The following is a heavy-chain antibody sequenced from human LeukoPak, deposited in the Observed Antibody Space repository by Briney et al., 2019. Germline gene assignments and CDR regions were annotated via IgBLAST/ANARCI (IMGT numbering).Heavy chain of an antibody. Sequence: GASVKVSCKASGGTFSSYAISWVRQAPGQGLEWMGGIIPIFGTANYAQKFQGRVTITADESTSTAYMELNSLRSEDTAVYYCARDLGDDRFDPWGQGTLVTVSS. J-gene: IGHJ5*02. D-gene: IGHD3-16*01. CDR1: GGTFSSYA. CDR2: IIPIFGTA. CDR3: ARDLGDDRFDP. V-gene: IGHV1-69*01.